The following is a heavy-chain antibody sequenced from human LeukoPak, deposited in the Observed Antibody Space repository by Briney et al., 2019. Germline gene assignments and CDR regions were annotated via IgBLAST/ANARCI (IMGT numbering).Heavy chain of an antibody. Sequence: PSETLSLTCAVYGGSFSGYYWSWIRQPPGKGLEWIGEINHSGSTNYNPSLKSRVTISVDTSKNQFSLKLSSVTAADTAVYYCARRHVVAATLYYYYYGMDVWGQGTTVTVSS. CDR2: INHSGST. V-gene: IGHV4-34*01. D-gene: IGHD2-15*01. CDR1: GGSFSGYY. CDR3: ARRHVVAATLYYYYYGMDV. J-gene: IGHJ6*02.